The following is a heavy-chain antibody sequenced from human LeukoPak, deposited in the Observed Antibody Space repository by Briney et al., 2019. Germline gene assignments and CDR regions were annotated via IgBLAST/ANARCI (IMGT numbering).Heavy chain of an antibody. J-gene: IGHJ3*01. CDR2: IYYSGST. CDR1: GGSISSSSYY. V-gene: IGHV4-39*01. CDR3: ASLYCSGGSCYPRN. Sequence: PSETLSLTCTVSGGSISSSSYYWGWIRQPPGKGLEWIGSIYYSGSTYYNPSLKSRVTISVKASKNQFSLKLSSVTAADTAVYYCASLYCSGGSCYPRNWGQGTMVTVSS. D-gene: IGHD2-15*01.